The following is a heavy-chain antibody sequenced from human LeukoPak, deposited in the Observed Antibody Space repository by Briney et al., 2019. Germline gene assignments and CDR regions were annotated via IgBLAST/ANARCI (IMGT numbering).Heavy chain of an antibody. CDR3: AHRPRISNSWVFDY. V-gene: IGHV2-5*02. CDR1: GFSLSTTGVG. J-gene: IGHJ4*02. Sequence: SGPTLVKPTQTLTLTCTFSGFSLSTTGVGVGWIRQPPGKALEWLALIYWDDDKRYSPSLKSRLTITKDTSKNQVVLTMSNMDPVDTATYYCAHRPRISNSWVFDYWGQGTLVTVSS. D-gene: IGHD6-13*01. CDR2: IYWDDDK.